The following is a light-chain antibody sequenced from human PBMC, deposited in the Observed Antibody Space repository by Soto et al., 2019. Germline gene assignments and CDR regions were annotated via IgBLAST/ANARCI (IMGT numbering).Light chain of an antibody. V-gene: IGKV3-20*01. CDR2: GIS. CDR1: QSVSSD. J-gene: IGKJ1*01. CDR3: QQYVTSSPRT. Sequence: EIVMTQSPAALSVSPGERATLSCRASQSVSSDLAGYQQKPGQAPRLLIYGISRRATGIPYRFSGSGSGTDFTLTITRLEPEDFAVYYCQQYVTSSPRTFGQGAKVDI.